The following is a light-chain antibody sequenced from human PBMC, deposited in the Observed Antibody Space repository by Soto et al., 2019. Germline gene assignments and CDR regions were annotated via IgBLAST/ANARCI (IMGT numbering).Light chain of an antibody. CDR1: QSVSSRY. CDR3: QQYGSSGT. V-gene: IGKV3-20*01. CDR2: GAS. J-gene: IGKJ1*01. Sequence: EIELTQSPGTLSLSPGERSTLSCSSSQSVSSRYLAWYQQKPGQAPRLLIYGASNRATGIPDRFSGSGSGTDFTLTISRLEPEDFAVYYCQQYGSSGTFGQGTKVDI.